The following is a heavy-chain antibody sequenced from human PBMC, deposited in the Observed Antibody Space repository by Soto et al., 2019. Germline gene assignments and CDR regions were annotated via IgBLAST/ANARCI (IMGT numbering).Heavy chain of an antibody. V-gene: IGHV3-74*01. J-gene: IGHJ4*02. Sequence: EVQLVESGGGLVQPGGSLRLSCAASGFTFSNYWIHWVRQAPGKGLVWVSRIDNDGSTTRYADSVRGRFTISRDNAKNTLDLQMDSLRAEDAAVYYCARDRGAATPFDYWGQGTLVTVSS. CDR1: GFTFSNYW. CDR2: IDNDGSTT. CDR3: ARDRGAATPFDY. D-gene: IGHD1-26*01.